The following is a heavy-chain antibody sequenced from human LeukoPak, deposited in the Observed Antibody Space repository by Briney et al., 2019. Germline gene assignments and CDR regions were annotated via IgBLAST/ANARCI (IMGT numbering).Heavy chain of an antibody. J-gene: IGHJ4*02. Sequence: QPGRSLRLSCAASGFPFSSYGIHWVRQAPGKGLEWVAVIWYDGSNKYYADSVKGRFTISRDNSKDTLYLQMNSLRAEDTAVYYCAKDSAGSTGYFNPDYWGQGTLVTVSS. D-gene: IGHD3-22*01. CDR3: AKDSAGSTGYFNPDY. V-gene: IGHV3-33*06. CDR1: GFPFSSYG. CDR2: IWYDGSNK.